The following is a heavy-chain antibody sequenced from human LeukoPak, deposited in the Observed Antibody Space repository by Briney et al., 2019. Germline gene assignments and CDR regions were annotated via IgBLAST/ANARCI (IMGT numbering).Heavy chain of an antibody. CDR2: ISSSTSTI. CDR3: ARAQTN. Sequence: GGSLRRSCAASGFTFSSYSMNWVRQAPGEGLEWVSYISSSTSTIYYADSVKGRFTISRDNAKNSLYLQMNSLRAEDTAVYYWARAQTNWGQGTLVTVSS. V-gene: IGHV3-48*01. D-gene: IGHD4-11*01. CDR1: GFTFSSYS. J-gene: IGHJ4*02.